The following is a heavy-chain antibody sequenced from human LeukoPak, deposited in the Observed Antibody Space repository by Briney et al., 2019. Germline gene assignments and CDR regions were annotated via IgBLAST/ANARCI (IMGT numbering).Heavy chain of an antibody. CDR2: ISGSSSYI. CDR1: GFTFSSYS. D-gene: IGHD3-10*01. J-gene: IGHJ4*02. Sequence: PGGSLRLSCAASGFTFSSYSMNWVRQAPGKGLEWVSSISGSSSYIYYADSVKGRFTISRDNAKNSLYLQMNSLRAEDTAVYYCAREYDSGSYYNFGYWGQGTLVTVSS. CDR3: AREYDSGSYYNFGY. V-gene: IGHV3-21*01.